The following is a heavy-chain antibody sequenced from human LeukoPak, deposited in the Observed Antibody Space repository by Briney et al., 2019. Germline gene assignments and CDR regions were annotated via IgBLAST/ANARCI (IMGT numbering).Heavy chain of an antibody. CDR3: AKSPDSSGYYSHYFDY. D-gene: IGHD3-22*01. CDR1: GSTFDDCA. Sequence: GGSLRLSCAASGSTFDDCAMHWVRQAPGKGLEWVSGISWNSGSIGYADSVKGRFTISRDNAKNSLYLQMNSLRAEDTALYYCAKSPDSSGYYSHYFDYWGQGTLVTVSS. CDR2: ISWNSGSI. V-gene: IGHV3-9*01. J-gene: IGHJ4*02.